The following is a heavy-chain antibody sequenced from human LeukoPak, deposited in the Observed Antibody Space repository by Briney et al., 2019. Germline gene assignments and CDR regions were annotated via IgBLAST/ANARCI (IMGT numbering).Heavy chain of an antibody. CDR3: ARHYYDSSGLAYYFDY. D-gene: IGHD3-22*01. J-gene: IGHJ4*02. V-gene: IGHV4-39*01. Sequence: SETLSLTCTVSGGSISSTSSYSGWIRQPPGKGLEWIGSVRYSGKTYYNPSLKSRVTMSLDTSKNQFSLRLTSVTAADTAVYSCARHYYDSSGLAYYFDYWGQGTLVTVSS. CDR2: VRYSGKT. CDR1: GGSISSTSSY.